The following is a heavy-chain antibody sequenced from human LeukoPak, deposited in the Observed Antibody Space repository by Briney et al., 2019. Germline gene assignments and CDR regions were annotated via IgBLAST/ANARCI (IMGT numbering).Heavy chain of an antibody. CDR2: SIPVFGTA. D-gene: IGHD6-19*01. CDR1: GGTFSSYA. CDR3: ARARAVAGLGYFDY. V-gene: IGHV1-69*13. Sequence: ASVKVSCKASGGTFSSYAISWVRQAPGQGLEWMGGSIPVFGTANYAQKFQGRVTITADESTSTAYMELSSLRSEDTAVYYCARARAVAGLGYFDYWGQGTLVTVSS. J-gene: IGHJ4*02.